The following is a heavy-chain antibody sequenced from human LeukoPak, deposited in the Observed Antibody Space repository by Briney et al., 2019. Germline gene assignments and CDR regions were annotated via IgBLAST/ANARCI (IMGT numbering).Heavy chain of an antibody. V-gene: IGHV3-23*01. D-gene: IGHD2-2*01. CDR2: ISGSGGST. J-gene: IGHJ4*02. CDR3: AKVRSVVPAATYYFDY. CDR1: GFTFSGYA. Sequence: GGSLRLSCAASGFTFSGYAMSWVRQAPGKGLEWVSAISGSGGSTYYADSVKGRFTISRDNSKNTLYLQMNSLRAEDTAVYYCAKVRSVVPAATYYFDYWGQGTLVTVSS.